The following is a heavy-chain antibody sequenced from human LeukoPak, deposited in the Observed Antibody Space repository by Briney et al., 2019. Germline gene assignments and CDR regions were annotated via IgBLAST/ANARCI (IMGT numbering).Heavy chain of an antibody. Sequence: GGSLRLSCAASGFTFSSYWMSWVRQAPGKGLEWVASIKKDGSEKFYMDSVKGRFTISRDNAKNSLYLQMNSLRAEDTAMYYCARECLISSSSDYWGQGTLVTVSS. CDR2: IKKDGSEK. V-gene: IGHV3-7*01. J-gene: IGHJ4*02. D-gene: IGHD6-13*01. CDR3: ARECLISSSSDY. CDR1: GFTFSSYW.